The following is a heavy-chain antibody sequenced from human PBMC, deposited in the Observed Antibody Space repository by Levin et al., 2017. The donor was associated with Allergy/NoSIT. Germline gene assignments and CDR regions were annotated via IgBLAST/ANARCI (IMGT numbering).Heavy chain of an antibody. CDR3: ARGQTTYYDILTGYYSWGFHY. CDR2: INHSGST. V-gene: IGHV4-34*01. J-gene: IGHJ4*02. CDR1: GGSFSGYY. D-gene: IGHD3-9*01. Sequence: SETLSLTCAVYGGSFSGYYWSWIRQPPGKGLEWIGEINHSGSTNYNPSLKSRVTISVDTSKNQFSLKLSSVTAADTAVYYCARGQTTYYDILTGYYSWGFHYWGQGTLVTVSS.